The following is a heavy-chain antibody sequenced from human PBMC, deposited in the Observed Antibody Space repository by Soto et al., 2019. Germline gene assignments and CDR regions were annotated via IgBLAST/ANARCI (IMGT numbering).Heavy chain of an antibody. Sequence: QVQLQESGPGLVKPSQTLSLTCTVSGGSISSVGYYWSWIRQHPGKGLEWIGYIYYSGSTYYNPSLKSRVTISVDTSKNPFSLKLSSVTAADTAVYYCARAVHIVVVPAVTRVFDYWGQGTLVTVSS. J-gene: IGHJ4*02. CDR3: ARAVHIVVVPAVTRVFDY. V-gene: IGHV4-31*03. CDR1: GGSISSVGYY. CDR2: IYYSGST. D-gene: IGHD2-2*01.